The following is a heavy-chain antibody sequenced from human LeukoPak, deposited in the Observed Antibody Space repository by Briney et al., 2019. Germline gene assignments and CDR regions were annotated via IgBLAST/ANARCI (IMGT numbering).Heavy chain of an antibody. CDR1: GGSISSYY. V-gene: IGHV4-59*01. D-gene: IGHD2-2*01. Sequence: SETLSLTCTVSGGSISSYYWSWIRQPPGKGLEWIGYIYTSGSTNYNPSLKSRVTISVDTSKNQFSLKLSSVTAADTAVYYCARESSTSCYDSWGQGTLVTVSS. J-gene: IGHJ4*02. CDR2: IYTSGST. CDR3: ARESSTSCYDS.